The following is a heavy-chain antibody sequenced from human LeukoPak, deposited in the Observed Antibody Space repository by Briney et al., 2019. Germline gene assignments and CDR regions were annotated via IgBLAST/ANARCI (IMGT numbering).Heavy chain of an antibody. CDR2: IIPIFGTA. CDR1: GGTFSSYA. D-gene: IGHD3-22*01. J-gene: IGHJ5*02. CDR3: ARGVLLGGYYLS. V-gene: IGHV1-69*01. Sequence: SVKVSCKASGGTFSSYAISWVRQAPGQGLEWMGGIIPIFGTANYAQKFQGRVTITADESTSTAYMELISLRSEDTAVYYCARGVLLGGYYLSWGQGTLVTVSS.